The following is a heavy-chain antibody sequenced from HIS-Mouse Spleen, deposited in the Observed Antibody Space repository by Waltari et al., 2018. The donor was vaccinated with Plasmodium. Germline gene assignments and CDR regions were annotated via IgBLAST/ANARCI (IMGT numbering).Heavy chain of an antibody. J-gene: IGHJ2*01. CDR1: GFTFGSYW. V-gene: IGHV3-7*01. Sequence: EVQLVESGGGLVQPGGSLRLSCADSGFTFGSYWRSWVRQAPGKGLEWVANIKQDGSEKYYVDSVKGRFTISRDNAKNSLYLQMNSLRAEDTAVYYCASSWYWYFDLWGRGTLVTVSS. CDR3: ASSWYWYFDL. D-gene: IGHD6-13*01. CDR2: IKQDGSEK.